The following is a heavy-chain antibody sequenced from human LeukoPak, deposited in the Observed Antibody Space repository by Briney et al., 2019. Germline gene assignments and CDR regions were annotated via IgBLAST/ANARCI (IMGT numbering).Heavy chain of an antibody. CDR1: GGSISSYY. J-gene: IGHJ4*02. CDR2: IYYSGST. V-gene: IGHV4-59*08. D-gene: IGHD3-10*01. CDR3: ARHFRNYYASGSYGNFDS. Sequence: PSETLSLTCTVSGGSISSYYWSWIRQPPGKGLEWIGYIYYSGSTNYNPSLKSRVTISVDTSKNQFSLKLSSVTAADTAVYYCARHFRNYYASGSYGNFDSWGQGTLVTVSS.